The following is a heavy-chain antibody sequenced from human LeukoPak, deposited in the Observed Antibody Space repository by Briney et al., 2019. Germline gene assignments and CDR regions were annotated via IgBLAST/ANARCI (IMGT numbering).Heavy chain of an antibody. CDR3: ARFVRVGAVADAFDY. CDR2: INWNGGST. J-gene: IGHJ4*02. Sequence: GGSLRLSCAASGFTFDDYGMSWDRQAPGKGLEWVSGINWNGGSTGYADSVKGRFTISRDNAKNSLYLQMNSLRAEDTALYYCARFVRVGAVADAFDYWGQGTLVTVSS. CDR1: GFTFDDYG. V-gene: IGHV3-20*04. D-gene: IGHD6-19*01.